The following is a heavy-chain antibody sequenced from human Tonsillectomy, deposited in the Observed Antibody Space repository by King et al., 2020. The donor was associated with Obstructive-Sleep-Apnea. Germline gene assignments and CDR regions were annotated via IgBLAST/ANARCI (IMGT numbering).Heavy chain of an antibody. CDR3: AKDLTYSGNDHYYYYYGMDV. D-gene: IGHD5-12*01. Sequence: VQLVESGGGLVQPGESLRLSCAASGFTFSSYGMSWVRQAPGKGLEWVSVISCRGGSTFYADSVKGRFTISRDNSKNTLYLQIESLRAEDTAVYYCAKDLTYSGNDHYYYYYGMDVWGQGTTVIVSS. CDR2: ISCRGGST. CDR1: GFTFSSYG. J-gene: IGHJ6*02. V-gene: IGHV3-23*04.